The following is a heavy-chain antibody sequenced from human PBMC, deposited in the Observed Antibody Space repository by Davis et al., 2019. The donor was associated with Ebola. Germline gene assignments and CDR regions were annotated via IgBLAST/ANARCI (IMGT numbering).Heavy chain of an antibody. CDR3: AKDTTRTIYGDYPDY. CDR1: GFTFSSYG. Sequence: GGSLRLSCAASGFTFSSYGMHWVRQAPGKGLEWVAVIWYDGSNKYYADSVKGRFTISRDNSKNTLYLQMNSLRAEDTAVYYCAKDTTRTIYGDYPDYWGQGTLVTVSS. D-gene: IGHD4-17*01. V-gene: IGHV3-33*06. CDR2: IWYDGSNK. J-gene: IGHJ4*02.